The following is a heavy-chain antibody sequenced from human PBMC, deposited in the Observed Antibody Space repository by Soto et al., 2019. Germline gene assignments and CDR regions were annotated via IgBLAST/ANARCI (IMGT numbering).Heavy chain of an antibody. CDR3: AKDGGSGSYYPYWSLDL. V-gene: IGHV3-30*18. D-gene: IGHD3-10*01. Sequence: QVQLVESGGGVVQPGRSLRLSCAASGFTFSSYGMHWVRQAPGKGLEWVAVISYDESNKYYADSVKGRFTISRDNSKNPLCPQMISVSAEETAVYYCAKDGGSGSYYPYWSLDLWGRGTLVTVSS. J-gene: IGHJ2*01. CDR1: GFTFSSYG. CDR2: ISYDESNK.